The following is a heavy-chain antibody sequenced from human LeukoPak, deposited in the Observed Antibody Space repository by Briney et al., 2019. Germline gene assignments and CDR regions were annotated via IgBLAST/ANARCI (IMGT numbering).Heavy chain of an antibody. CDR3: AKGYCCGGSCPSAPFYFDY. D-gene: IGHD2-15*01. CDR1: GFTFSSYW. V-gene: IGHV3-74*01. Sequence: GGSLRLSCAASGFTFSSYWMHWVRQAPGKGLVWVSRINSDGSSTSYADSVKGRFTISRDNAKNTLYLQMNSLRAEDTAVYYCAKGYCCGGSCPSAPFYFDYWGQGTLVTVSS. J-gene: IGHJ4*02. CDR2: INSDGSST.